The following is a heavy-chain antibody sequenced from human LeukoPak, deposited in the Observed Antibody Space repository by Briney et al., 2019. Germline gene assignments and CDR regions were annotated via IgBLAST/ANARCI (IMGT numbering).Heavy chain of an antibody. CDR1: GFTFSSYA. Sequence: SGGSLRISCAAPGFTFSSYAMSWVRQAPGKGLEWVSAISGSGGSTYYADSVKGRFTISRDNSKNTLYLQMNSLRAEDTAVYYCAKSRVIVGPDSSGSWGQGTLVTVSS. CDR3: AKSRVIVGPDSSGS. V-gene: IGHV3-23*01. CDR2: ISGSGGST. D-gene: IGHD3-22*01. J-gene: IGHJ5*02.